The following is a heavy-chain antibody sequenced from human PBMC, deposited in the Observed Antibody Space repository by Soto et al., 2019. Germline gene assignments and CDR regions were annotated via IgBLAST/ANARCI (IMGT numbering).Heavy chain of an antibody. V-gene: IGHV1-18*01. D-gene: IGHD3-10*01. CDR2: IGAHNGNT. CDR1: GYTFSSYG. Sequence: QVQLVQSGAEVKKPGASVKVSCKASGYTFSSYGITWMRQAPGQGLEWMGWIGAHNGNTKYAKKLQGRVTITTDTSASTAYRELRSLRSDDTAVYYCARAALTYYSSGSYSDYWGQGTLVTVSS. CDR3: ARAALTYYSSGSYSDY. J-gene: IGHJ4*02.